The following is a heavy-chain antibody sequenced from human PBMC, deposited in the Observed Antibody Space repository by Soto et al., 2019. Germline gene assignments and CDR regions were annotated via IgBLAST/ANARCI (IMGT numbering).Heavy chain of an antibody. V-gene: IGHV1-58*01. Sequence: DLVQSGPEAREPGTSVKVSCRASGFSFGVSAVQWVRQGRGQRLEWIGWIVVVNGNTNYAPRFEGRVTLTRDASTSTSHMALTSLSSDDTAVYFCAFTALPFRPLTEPTENGMDVW. CDR1: GFSFGVSA. CDR2: IVVVNGNT. D-gene: IGHD2-21*02. J-gene: IGHJ6*03. CDR3: AFTALPFRPLTEPTENGMDV.